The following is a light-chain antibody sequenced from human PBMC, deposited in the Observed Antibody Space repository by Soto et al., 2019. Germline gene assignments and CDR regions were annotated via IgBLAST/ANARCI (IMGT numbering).Light chain of an antibody. J-gene: IGLJ1*01. CDR2: SNN. CDR1: SSNIGSNT. CDR3: AAWDDSLNGPADV. Sequence: QSVLTQPPSASGTPGQRVTISCSGSSSNIGSNTVNWYQQLPGTAPKLLIYSNNQRPSGVPDRFSGSKSGTSASLAISGLQSEDEADYYCAAWDDSLNGPADVFGTWTKLTVL. V-gene: IGLV1-44*01.